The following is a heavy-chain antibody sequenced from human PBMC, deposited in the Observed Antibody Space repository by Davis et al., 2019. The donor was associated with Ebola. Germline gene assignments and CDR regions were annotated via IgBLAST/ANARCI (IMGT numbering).Heavy chain of an antibody. CDR1: GNSFTSHW. CDR2: IYTGDSDT. Sequence: GESLKISCKDSGNSFTSHWIGWVCQMPGKGLEWMGLIYTGDSDTRYSPSFRGQVTISADTSTKTAFLQWSSLKASDTAMYYCASLRRTITGMDDSFDIWGQGTMVTVSS. J-gene: IGHJ3*02. V-gene: IGHV5-51*01. CDR3: ASLRRTITGMDDSFDI. D-gene: IGHD2-8*02.